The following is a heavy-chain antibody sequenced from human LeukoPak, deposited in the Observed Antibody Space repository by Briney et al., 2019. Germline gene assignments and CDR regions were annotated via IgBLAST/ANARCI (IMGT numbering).Heavy chain of an antibody. CDR3: AKQAGVSSAWFPLDY. CDR2: ISGSGGST. V-gene: IGHV3-23*01. J-gene: IGHJ4*02. CDR1: GLKFSRLP. Sequence: GGSLRVPCAGFGLKFSRLPIKRGGQAPGKGLEWVSAISGSGGSTYYAGSVKGRFTISRDNSKNTLYLQMNSLRAEDTAGYYCAKQAGVSSAWFPLDYWGQGTLVTVSS. D-gene: IGHD6-19*01.